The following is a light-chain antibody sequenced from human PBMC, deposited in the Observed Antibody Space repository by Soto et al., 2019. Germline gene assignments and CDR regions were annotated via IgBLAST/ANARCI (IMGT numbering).Light chain of an antibody. V-gene: IGKV1-9*01. J-gene: IGKJ1*01. CDR2: VAS. CDR1: QAISSH. Sequence: IQFNQSPSSLSASVGDRVPTTCRASQAISSHLAWYQQKPGKAPKLRGDVASTLQSGVPSRFSGSGAGTDFSLTISSLKPDEFATYYGQHYHSYSEAFGQGTKV. CDR3: QHYHSYSEA.